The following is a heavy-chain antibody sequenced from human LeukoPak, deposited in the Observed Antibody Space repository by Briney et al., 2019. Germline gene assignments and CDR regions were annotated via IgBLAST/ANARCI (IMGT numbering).Heavy chain of an antibody. CDR3: ARDRGGYTYSPDY. D-gene: IGHD5-18*01. CDR2: IYHSGST. V-gene: IGHV4-34*01. Sequence: PSETLSLTCAVYGGSFSGYYWSWIRQPPGKGLEWIGEIYHSGSTNYNPSLKSRVTISMDKSKNQLSLKLNFVTAADTAVYYCARDRGGYTYSPDYWGQGTLVTVSS. CDR1: GGSFSGYY. J-gene: IGHJ4*02.